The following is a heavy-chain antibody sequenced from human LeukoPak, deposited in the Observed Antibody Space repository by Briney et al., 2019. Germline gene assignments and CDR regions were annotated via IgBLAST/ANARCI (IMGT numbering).Heavy chain of an antibody. CDR3: ARILPLWIGWYFDP. CDR1: GYTFTDYY. V-gene: IGHV1-2*02. Sequence: ASVKVSCKASGYTFTDYYIHWVRQAPGQGPEWMGWIHPNSGATRYAQTFQGRVTMTRDTSINTAYMESSGLLSDDTAVYYFARILPLWIGWYFDPWGGGTLVTASA. J-gene: IGHJ2*01. CDR2: IHPNSGAT. D-gene: IGHD3-3*01.